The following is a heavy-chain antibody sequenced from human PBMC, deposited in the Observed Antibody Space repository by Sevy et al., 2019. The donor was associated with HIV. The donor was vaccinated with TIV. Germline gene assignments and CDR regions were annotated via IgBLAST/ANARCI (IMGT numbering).Heavy chain of an antibody. J-gene: IGHJ5*02. CDR1: GGSISGYY. CDR2: IYNVGDS. CDR3: ARRVPALAGNWFDP. Sequence: SETLSLTCTVSGGSISGYYWSWIRQSPGKGLEWIGYIYNVGDSRDNPSRKSRVTISMATSKNQFSLHLNAVTAADTAVYYCARRVPALAGNWFDPWGQGTLVTVSS. V-gene: IGHV4-59*01.